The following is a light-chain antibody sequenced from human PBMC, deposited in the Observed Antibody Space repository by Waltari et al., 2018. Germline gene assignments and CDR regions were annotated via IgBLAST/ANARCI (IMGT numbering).Light chain of an antibody. J-gene: IGLJ1*01. CDR2: DVS. Sequence: QSALTQPASVSGSPGQSITISCSGTSSDVGGFNYVSWYQHHPGKAPKLLLYDVSKWPSGVSHRFSGSQSGNTASLTISGLQSEDEADYYCSSYTSTSTHVFGTGTKVSVL. CDR1: SSDVGGFNY. CDR3: SSYTSTSTHV. V-gene: IGLV2-14*03.